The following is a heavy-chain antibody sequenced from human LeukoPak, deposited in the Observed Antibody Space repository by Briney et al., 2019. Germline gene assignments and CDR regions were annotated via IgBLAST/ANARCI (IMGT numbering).Heavy chain of an antibody. J-gene: IGHJ6*02. D-gene: IGHD1-26*01. CDR2: IYYSGST. Sequence: PSETLSLTCTVSGGSISSYYWSWIRQPPGKGLEWIGYIYYSGSTNYNPSLKSRVTISVDTSKNQFSLKLSSVTAADTAVYYCARWVVGATRYYYGMDVWGQGTTVTVSS. CDR3: ARWVVGATRYYYGMDV. CDR1: GGSISSYY. V-gene: IGHV4-59*01.